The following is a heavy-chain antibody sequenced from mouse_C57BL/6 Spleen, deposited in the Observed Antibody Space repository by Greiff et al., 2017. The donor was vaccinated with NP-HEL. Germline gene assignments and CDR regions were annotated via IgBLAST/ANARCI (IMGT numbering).Heavy chain of an antibody. Sequence: DVMLVESGGGLVKPGGSLKLSCAASGFTFSSYAMSWVRQTPEKRLEWVATISDGGSYTYYPDNVKGRFTISRDNAKNNLYLQMSHLKSEDTAMYYCARDHMGYSLWYFDVWGTGTTVTVSS. CDR2: ISDGGSYT. J-gene: IGHJ1*03. CDR1: GFTFSSYA. V-gene: IGHV5-4*01. CDR3: ARDHMGYSLWYFDV. D-gene: IGHD2-12*01.